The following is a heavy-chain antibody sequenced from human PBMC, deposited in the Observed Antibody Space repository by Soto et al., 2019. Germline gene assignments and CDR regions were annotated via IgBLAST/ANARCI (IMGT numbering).Heavy chain of an antibody. CDR2: IIDSGRST. CDR3: AKRKDGYNSDYYGMDV. Sequence: GGSLRLSCAASGITFSNFGMSWVRQAPGKGLEWVSGIIDSGRSTYYADSVKGRFTISRDNSKNTLYLQMNSLGAEDTAVYYCAKRKDGYNSDYYGMDVWGQGTTVTVSS. J-gene: IGHJ6*02. CDR1: GITFSNFG. D-gene: IGHD5-12*01. V-gene: IGHV3-23*01.